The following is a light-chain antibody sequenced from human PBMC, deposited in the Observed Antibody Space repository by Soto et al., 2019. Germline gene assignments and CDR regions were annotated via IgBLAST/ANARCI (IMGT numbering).Light chain of an antibody. CDR1: SSDVGGSNF. Sequence: ALTQPASVSASPGQSITISCTGTSSDVGGSNFVSWYQQHPGKPPKLIIYDVATRPSGVSNRFSGSKSGSTASLIISRLQTEDEADYYCVSFTSSTTYVFGSGTKVTVL. CDR3: VSFTSSTTYV. J-gene: IGLJ1*01. V-gene: IGLV2-14*03. CDR2: DVA.